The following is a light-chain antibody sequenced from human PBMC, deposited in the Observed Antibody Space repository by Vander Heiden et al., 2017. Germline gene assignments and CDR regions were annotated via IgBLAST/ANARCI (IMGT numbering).Light chain of an antibody. J-gene: IGLJ2*01. V-gene: IGLV3-21*02. Sequence: SYVLTQPPSVSVVPGQTARITCGGNNSGSKSVHWYQQKPGQAPVLVVYDDSDRPSGIPERFSGSNSGNTATLTTSRVEAGDEADYYCQVWDSSSDHVVFGGGTKLTVL. CDR1: NSGSKS. CDR2: DDS. CDR3: QVWDSSSDHVV.